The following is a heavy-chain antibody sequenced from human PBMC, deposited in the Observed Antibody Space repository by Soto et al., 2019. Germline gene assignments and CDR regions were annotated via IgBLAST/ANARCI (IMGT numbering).Heavy chain of an antibody. CDR2: ISYDGSNK. Sequence: QVQLVESGGGVVQPGRSLRLSCAASGFTFSSYAMHWVRQAPGKGLEWVAVISYDGSNKYYADSVKGRFTISRDNSKNTLYLQMNSLRAEDTAVYYCARVGQWLVPGQIDYWGQGPLVTVSS. J-gene: IGHJ4*02. CDR1: GFTFSSYA. V-gene: IGHV3-30-3*01. D-gene: IGHD6-19*01. CDR3: ARVGQWLVPGQIDY.